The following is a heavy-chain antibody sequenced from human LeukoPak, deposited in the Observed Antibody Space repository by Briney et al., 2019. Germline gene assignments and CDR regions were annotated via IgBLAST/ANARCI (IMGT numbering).Heavy chain of an antibody. CDR1: GFTFSSYG. V-gene: IGHV3-30*18. CDR3: VKDRTGTYTLDY. J-gene: IGHJ4*02. D-gene: IGHD3-10*01. CDR2: ISYDGSNK. Sequence: GESLKISCAASGFTFSSYGMYWVRLAPGKGLEWVAVISYDGSNKYYADSVKGRFTISRDNSKNTLYLQMNSLRAEDTAVYYCVKDRTGTYTLDYWGQGTLVTVSS.